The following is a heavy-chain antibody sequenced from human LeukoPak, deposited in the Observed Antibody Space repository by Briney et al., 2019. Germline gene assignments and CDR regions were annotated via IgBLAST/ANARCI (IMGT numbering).Heavy chain of an antibody. CDR2: ISWNSGSI. D-gene: IGHD3-22*01. J-gene: IGHJ3*02. Sequence: PGGSLRLSCAASGFTFDDYAMPWVRQAPGKALEGVSGISWNSGSIGYADSVKGRFTISRDNAKNSLYLQMNSLRAEDTALYYCAKDRGMVIRRVWDAFDIWGQGTMVTVSS. V-gene: IGHV3-9*01. CDR1: GFTFDDYA. CDR3: AKDRGMVIRRVWDAFDI.